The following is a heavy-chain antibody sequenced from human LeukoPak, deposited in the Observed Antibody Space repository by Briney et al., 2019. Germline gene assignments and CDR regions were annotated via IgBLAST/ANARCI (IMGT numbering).Heavy chain of an antibody. CDR3: ARRNMVSFDY. CDR1: GFTFNSYS. CDR2: ISGSRSYI. J-gene: IGHJ4*02. Sequence: GGSLRLSCADSGFTFNSYSMNWVRQAPGKWLEWVSSISGSRSYIYYADSVKGRFTISRDNAKNSLYLQMNSLRAEDTALYYCARRNMVSFDYWGQGTLVTVSS. D-gene: IGHD2-8*01. V-gene: IGHV3-21*04.